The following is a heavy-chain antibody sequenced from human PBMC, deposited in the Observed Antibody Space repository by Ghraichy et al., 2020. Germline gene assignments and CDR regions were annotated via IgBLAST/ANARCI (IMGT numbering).Heavy chain of an antibody. CDR1: GYTFTSYG. CDR2: ISSYNGNT. J-gene: IGHJ6*02. V-gene: IGHV1-18*04. CDR3: ARQFYYDSQITSGGMDV. D-gene: IGHD3-3*01. Sequence: ASVKVSCKASGYTFTSYGISWVRQAPGQGLEWMGWISSYNGNTNSAQKFQGRVTLTTDTSTSTAYMEMRSLTSDDTAVYYCARQFYYDSQITSGGMDVWGQGTTVTVSS.